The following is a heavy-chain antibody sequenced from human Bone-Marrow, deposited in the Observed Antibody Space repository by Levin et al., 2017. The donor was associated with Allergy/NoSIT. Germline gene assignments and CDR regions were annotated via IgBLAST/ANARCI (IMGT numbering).Heavy chain of an antibody. Sequence: SSETLSLTCVISGDSVSSNGVAWNWIRQSPSRGLEWLGRTYYESKWYHDYAASVKSRLTVDPDTSQNQFSLRLNSVTPEDTAVYYCARGRASAFAIWGQGTVVTVSS. CDR2: TYYESKWYH. V-gene: IGHV6-1*01. D-gene: IGHD3-10*01. J-gene: IGHJ3*02. CDR3: ARGRASAFAI. CDR1: GDSVSSNGVA.